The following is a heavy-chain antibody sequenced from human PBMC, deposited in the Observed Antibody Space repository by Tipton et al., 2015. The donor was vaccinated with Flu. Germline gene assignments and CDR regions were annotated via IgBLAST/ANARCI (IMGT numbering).Heavy chain of an antibody. D-gene: IGHD6-19*01. Sequence: TLSLTCTVAGGSISNYYWSWVRQPAGKRLQLIWRVHTSGNTHYDPSFESRVTISLDTSKSQFSLKLRLVTAADTAVYFCARGMASGATYFDYWGPGTLVTVSS. V-gene: IGHV4-4*07. CDR2: VHTSGNT. CDR1: GGSISNYY. CDR3: ARGMASGATYFDY. J-gene: IGHJ4*02.